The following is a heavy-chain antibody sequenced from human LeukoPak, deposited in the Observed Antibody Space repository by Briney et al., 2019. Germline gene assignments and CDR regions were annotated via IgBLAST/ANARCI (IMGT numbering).Heavy chain of an antibody. CDR3: ANEEWYRFDY. V-gene: IGHV3-11*01. J-gene: IGHJ4*02. D-gene: IGHD2-8*01. CDR2: ISSSDSTI. CDR1: VCTFCDYH. Sequence: KPGGSLRLSCAASVCTFCDYHISWIRQAPWKGLEWVSYISSSDSTIYYADSVKGRFTISRDNAKNSLFLQMNSLRAEDTALYYCANEEWYRFDYWGQGTLVTVPS.